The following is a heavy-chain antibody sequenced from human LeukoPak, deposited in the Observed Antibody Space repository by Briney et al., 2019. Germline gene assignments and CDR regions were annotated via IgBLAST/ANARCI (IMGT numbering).Heavy chain of an antibody. J-gene: IGHJ4*02. CDR2: INHSGST. CDR1: GGSFSGYY. V-gene: IGHV4-34*01. D-gene: IGHD3-3*01. Sequence: PSETLSLTCAVYGGSFSGYYWSWIRQPPGKGLEWIGEINHSGSTNYNPSLKSRVTISVDTSKNQFSLKLSSVTAADTAVYYCARVRTTIFGVVTPFDYWGQGTLVTVSS. CDR3: ARVRTTIFGVVTPFDY.